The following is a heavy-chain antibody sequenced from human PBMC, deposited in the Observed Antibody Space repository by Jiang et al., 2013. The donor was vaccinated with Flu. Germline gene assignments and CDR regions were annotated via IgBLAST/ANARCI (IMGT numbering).Heavy chain of an antibody. CDR3: ARAWNSDY. D-gene: IGHD1-7*01. V-gene: IGHV5-51*01. J-gene: IGHJ4*02. CDR2: IYPGDSDT. Sequence: ISCKGSGYNFATYWIGWVRQMPGKGLEWMGIIYPGDSDTRYSPSFQGQVTISADKSISTAYLQWSSLKTSDTAMYYCARAWNSDYWGQGTLVTVSS. CDR1: GYNFATYW.